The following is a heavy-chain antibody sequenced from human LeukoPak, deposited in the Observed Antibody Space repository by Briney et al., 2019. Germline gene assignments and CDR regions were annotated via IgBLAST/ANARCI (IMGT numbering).Heavy chain of an antibody. D-gene: IGHD4-17*01. V-gene: IGHV1-2*02. CDR2: INPNSGGT. CDR3: ARDYGDYMCWFDP. Sequence: GASVKVSCKASGYTFTGYYMHWVRQAPGQGLEWMGWINPNSGGTNYAQKFQGRVTMTRDTSISTAYMELSRLRSDDTAVYYCARDYGDYMCWFDPWGQGTLVTVSS. CDR1: GYTFTGYY. J-gene: IGHJ5*02.